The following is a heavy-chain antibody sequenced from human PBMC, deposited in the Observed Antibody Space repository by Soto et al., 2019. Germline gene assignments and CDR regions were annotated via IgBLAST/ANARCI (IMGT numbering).Heavy chain of an antibody. CDR3: AKDLSWIQLWFAYDY. CDR1: GGSISSSSYY. J-gene: IGHJ4*02. CDR2: IYYSGST. D-gene: IGHD5-18*01. V-gene: IGHV4-39*02. Sequence: SETLSLTCTVSGGSISSSSYYWGWIRQPPGKGLGWIGSIYYSGSTYYNPSLKSRFTIFVGTSKNQFSLKLSSETAVYTAVYYGAKDLSWIQLWFAYDYWGQGTLVTVSS.